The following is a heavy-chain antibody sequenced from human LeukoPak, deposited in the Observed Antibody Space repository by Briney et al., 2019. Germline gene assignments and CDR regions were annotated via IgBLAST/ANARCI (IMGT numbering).Heavy chain of an antibody. CDR3: ARGHASYSYGFRY. Sequence: PSETLSLTCAVYGGSFSGYYWSWIRQPPGKGLEWIGEINHSGSTNYNPSLKSRVTILVDTSKNQFSLKLSSVTAADTAVYYCARGHASYSYGFRYWGQGTLVTVSS. CDR1: GGSFSGYY. V-gene: IGHV4-34*01. J-gene: IGHJ4*02. CDR2: INHSGST. D-gene: IGHD5-18*01.